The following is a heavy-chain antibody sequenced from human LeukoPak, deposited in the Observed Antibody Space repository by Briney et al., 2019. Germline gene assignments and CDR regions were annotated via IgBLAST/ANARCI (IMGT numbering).Heavy chain of an antibody. V-gene: IGHV4-59*01. CDR2: IYYSGNT. CDR3: ARAGGWYGYYFDY. Sequence: SETLSLTCAVSGGSISNYYWSWIRRPPGKGLEWIGYIYYSGNTNYNPSLKSRVTISVDTSKNQFSLKLSSVTAADTAVYYCARAGGWYGYYFDYWGQGTLVTVSS. J-gene: IGHJ4*02. D-gene: IGHD6-19*01. CDR1: GGSISNYY.